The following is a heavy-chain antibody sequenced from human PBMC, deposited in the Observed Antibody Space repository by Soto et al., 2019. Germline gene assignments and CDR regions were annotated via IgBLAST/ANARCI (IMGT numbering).Heavy chain of an antibody. CDR2: ISGSGDST. D-gene: IGHD1-26*01. J-gene: IGHJ4*02. Sequence: EVQLLESGGGLVHPGGSLRLSCAASGFTFSSYAMRWVRQAPVKGLEWVSAISGSGDSTYYAYSVKGRFTISRDNSKNTLYLQMTSLRAADTAVYYCARRGSGSYYDYWGQGTLVIGSS. CDR1: GFTFSSYA. CDR3: ARRGSGSYYDY. V-gene: IGHV3-23*01.